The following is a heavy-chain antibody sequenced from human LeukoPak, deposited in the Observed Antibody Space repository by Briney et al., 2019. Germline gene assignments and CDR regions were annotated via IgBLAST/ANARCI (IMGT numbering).Heavy chain of an antibody. Sequence: SETLSLTCTVSGGSISSSSYYWGWIRQPPGKGLEWIGSIYYSGSTYYNPSLKSRVTISVDTSKNQFSLKLSSVTAADTAVYYCARVVGQWPTPLDYWGQGTLVTVSS. J-gene: IGHJ4*02. D-gene: IGHD6-19*01. CDR1: GGSISSSSYY. CDR3: ARVVGQWPTPLDY. V-gene: IGHV4-39*07. CDR2: IYYSGST.